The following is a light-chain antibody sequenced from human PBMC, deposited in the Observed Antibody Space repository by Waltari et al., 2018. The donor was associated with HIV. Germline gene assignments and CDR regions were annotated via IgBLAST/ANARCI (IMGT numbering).Light chain of an antibody. V-gene: IGLV2-11*01. J-gene: IGLJ3*02. Sequence: QSALTQPRSVSGSPGQSVTISCTGPSSDVGGSDSVSWYLQHPGKVPKLIIYEVIKRPSGVPDRFSGSKSGNTASLTISGLQTEDEADYFCCSYAGTYTYVLFGGGTKLTVL. CDR2: EVI. CDR3: CSYAGTYTYVL. CDR1: SSDVGGSDS.